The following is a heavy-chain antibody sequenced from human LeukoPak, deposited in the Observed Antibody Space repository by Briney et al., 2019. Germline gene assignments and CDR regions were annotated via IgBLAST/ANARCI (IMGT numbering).Heavy chain of an antibody. D-gene: IGHD4-17*01. V-gene: IGHV3-23*01. CDR3: ARAPGGFHGDYSPIAY. CDR2: ISNNGGYT. Sequence: GGSLRLSCAASGFTFGSSAMCWVRQAQGKGLEWVSAISNNGGYTYYADSVQGRFTISRDNSQNTLFLQMNSLRAEETAMYYCARAPGGFHGDYSPIAYWGQGTLVTVSS. J-gene: IGHJ4*02. CDR1: GFTFGSSA.